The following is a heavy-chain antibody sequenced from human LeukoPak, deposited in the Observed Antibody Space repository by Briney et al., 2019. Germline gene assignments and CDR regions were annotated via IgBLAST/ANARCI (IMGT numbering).Heavy chain of an antibody. CDR1: GGPFSGYY. CDR2: INHSGST. D-gene: IGHD3-9*01. CDR3: ARLTLYDILTGYYRPTFDY. V-gene: IGHV4-34*01. Sequence: SETLSLTCAVYGGPFSGYYWSWIRQPPGKGLEWIGEINHSGSTNYNPSLKSRVTISVDTSKNQFSLKLSSVTAADTAVYYCARLTLYDILTGYYRPTFDYWGQGTLVTVSS. J-gene: IGHJ4*02.